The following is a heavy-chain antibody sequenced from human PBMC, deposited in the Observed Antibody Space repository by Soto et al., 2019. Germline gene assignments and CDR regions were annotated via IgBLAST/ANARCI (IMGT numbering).Heavy chain of an antibody. Sequence: QVQLVQSGAEVKKPGASVKVSCKASGYTFTSYGISWVRQAPGQGLEWMGWISAYNGNTNYAQKLQGRVTMTTDTSTSTAYMELRSLRSDDTAVYYCARERYFSSTSCEGAFDIWGQGTMVTVSS. J-gene: IGHJ3*02. CDR2: ISAYNGNT. D-gene: IGHD2-2*01. CDR1: GYTFTSYG. CDR3: ARERYFSSTSCEGAFDI. V-gene: IGHV1-18*01.